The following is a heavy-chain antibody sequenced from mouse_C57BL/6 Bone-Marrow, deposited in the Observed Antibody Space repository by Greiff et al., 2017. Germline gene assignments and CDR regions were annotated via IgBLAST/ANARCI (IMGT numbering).Heavy chain of an antibody. D-gene: IGHD1-1*01. V-gene: IGHV5-16*01. CDR1: GFTFSDYY. CDR3: ARDDGYYGSSLFAY. Sequence: EVKLVESEGGLVQPGRSMKLSCTASGFTFSDYYMAWVRQVPEKGLEWVANINYDGSSTYYLDSLKSRFIISRDNAKNILYLQMSSLKSEDTATYYCARDDGYYGSSLFAYWGQGTLVTVSA. J-gene: IGHJ3*01. CDR2: INYDGSST.